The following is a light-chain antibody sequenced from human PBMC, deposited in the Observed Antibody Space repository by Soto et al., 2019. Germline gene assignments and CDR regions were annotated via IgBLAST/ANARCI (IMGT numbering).Light chain of an antibody. J-gene: IGKJ1*01. CDR2: DAS. V-gene: IGKV3-11*01. Sequence: VLTQSPATLSLSPGERATLSCRASLNVNSYLAWYQQKPGQAPRLVIYDASTRATGIPDRFSGSGSGTDFTLTINRLEPEDFGVYYCQQHNTSPWLFGQGTKVDI. CDR3: QQHNTSPWL. CDR1: LNVNSY.